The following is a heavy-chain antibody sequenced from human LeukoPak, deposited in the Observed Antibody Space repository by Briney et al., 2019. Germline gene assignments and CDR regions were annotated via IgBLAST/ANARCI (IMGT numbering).Heavy chain of an antibody. Sequence: GGSLRLSCAASGFTFSSYSVNWVRPAPGKGLEWVSYISSTTGIKYYADSVKGRFTISRDDAKKSLYLQMNSLRAEDTAVYYCARDRSGELLDYWGQGTLVTVSS. CDR2: ISSTTGIK. CDR1: GFTFSSYS. D-gene: IGHD1-26*01. V-gene: IGHV3-48*04. CDR3: ARDRSGELLDY. J-gene: IGHJ4*02.